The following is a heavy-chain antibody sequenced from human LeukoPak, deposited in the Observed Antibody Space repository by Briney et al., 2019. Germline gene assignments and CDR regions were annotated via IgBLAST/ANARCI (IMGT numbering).Heavy chain of an antibody. Sequence: SETLSLTCTVSGGSTSSGDYYWNWIRQPAGKGLEWIGRIYTSGSTNYNPSLKSRVTMSVDTSKNQFSMTLSSVTAADTAVYYCARDFVIAAAGYNERLDAFDIWGQGTMVTVSS. CDR2: IYTSGST. CDR1: GGSTSSGDYY. V-gene: IGHV4-61*02. CDR3: ARDFVIAAAGYNERLDAFDI. D-gene: IGHD6-13*01. J-gene: IGHJ3*02.